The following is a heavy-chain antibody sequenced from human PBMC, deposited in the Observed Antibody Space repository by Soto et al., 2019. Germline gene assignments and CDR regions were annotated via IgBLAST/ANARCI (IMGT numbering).Heavy chain of an antibody. CDR2: IWSDGTNE. Sequence: QVQLVESGGGVVQPGRSLRLSCTASGFTFSTSGMHWVRQAPGKGLEWVALIWSDGTNEHHAASVKGRFTISRDNSTNXLXXQMNSLSAEDTAVDYCARDIVDCFVSTCTSDYSGYWGQGTLVTVSS. CDR1: GFTFSTSG. D-gene: IGHD2-21*01. V-gene: IGHV3-33*01. CDR3: ARDIVDCFVSTCTSDYSGY. J-gene: IGHJ4*02.